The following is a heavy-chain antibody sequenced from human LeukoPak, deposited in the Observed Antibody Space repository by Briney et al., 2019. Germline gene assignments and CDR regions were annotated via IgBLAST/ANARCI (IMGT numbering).Heavy chain of an antibody. J-gene: IGHJ4*02. V-gene: IGHV3-23*01. CDR1: GFTLSSYA. Sequence: GGSLRLSCAASGFTLSSYAMSWVRQAPGKGLEWVSAISGSGGSTYYADSMKGRFTISRDNSKNTLFLQMNSLRAEDTAVYYCATGTMVRGVITDIDYWGQGTLVTVSS. D-gene: IGHD3-10*01. CDR3: ATGTMVRGVITDIDY. CDR2: ISGSGGST.